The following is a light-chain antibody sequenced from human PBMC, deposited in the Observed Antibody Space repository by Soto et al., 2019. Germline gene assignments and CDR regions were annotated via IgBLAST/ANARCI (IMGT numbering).Light chain of an antibody. CDR2: LNSDGSH. CDR3: QTGGTGPFV. J-gene: IGLJ1*01. V-gene: IGLV4-69*01. CDR1: SGHSSYA. Sequence: QSVLTQSPSASASLGGSVKLTCTLSSGHSSYAIAWDQQQPEKGPRYLMKLNSDGSHSKGDGIPDRFSGSSSGAERYLTISSLQSEDEADYYCQTGGTGPFVVGTGTKVTVL.